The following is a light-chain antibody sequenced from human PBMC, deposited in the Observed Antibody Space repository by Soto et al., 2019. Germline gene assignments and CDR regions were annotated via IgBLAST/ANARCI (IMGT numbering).Light chain of an antibody. CDR3: QAWDSSTVV. CDR2: QDS. CDR1: NIGTFS. V-gene: IGLV3-1*01. J-gene: IGLJ2*01. Sequence: SYELTQPPSVSLAPGQTARISCAGNNIGTFSVHWYQQKPGQSPVLVIYQDSKRPSGIPERFSGSNSGNTATLTISGTQAMDEADYYCQAWDSSTVVFGGGTKLTVL.